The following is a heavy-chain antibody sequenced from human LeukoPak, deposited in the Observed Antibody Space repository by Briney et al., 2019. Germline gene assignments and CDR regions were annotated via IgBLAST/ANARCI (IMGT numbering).Heavy chain of an antibody. CDR3: ARGHYDVLAASYKWTPDY. CDR2: ITSGGDYL. D-gene: IGHD3-9*01. J-gene: IGHJ4*02. CDR1: GSTFNTFN. Sequence: GGSLRLSCAASGSTFNTFNMNWVRQAPGKGLEWVSSITSGGDYLYYADSVKGRFTTSRDNAKNSLSLQLNSLRVEDTAVYYCARGHYDVLAASYKWTPDYWGQGTLVTVSS. V-gene: IGHV3-21*01.